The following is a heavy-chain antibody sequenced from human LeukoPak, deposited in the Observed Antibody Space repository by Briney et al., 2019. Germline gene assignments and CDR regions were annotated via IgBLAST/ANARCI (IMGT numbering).Heavy chain of an antibody. D-gene: IGHD2-21*02. CDR1: GYTFTSYD. Sequence: ASVKVSCKASGYTFTSYDINWVRQATGQGLEWMGWMNPNSGNTGYAQKFQGRVTMTRNTSISTAYMELSSLRSEDTAVYYCSTEGLAYCDGDCYSWGQGTLVTVSS. J-gene: IGHJ5*02. V-gene: IGHV1-8*01. CDR2: MNPNSGNT. CDR3: STEGLAYCDGDCYS.